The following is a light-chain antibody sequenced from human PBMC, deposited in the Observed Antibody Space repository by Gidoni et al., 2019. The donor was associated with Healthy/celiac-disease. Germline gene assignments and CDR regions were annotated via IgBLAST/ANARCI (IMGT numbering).Light chain of an antibody. CDR1: QSISSW. V-gene: IGKV1-5*03. CDR3: QQYNSYST. CDR2: TAS. J-gene: IGKJ3*01. Sequence: DIQMPQSPSTLSASVGDRVTITCRASQSISSWLAWYQQKPGKAPKLLIYTASSFESEVPSRFSGIVSGTECTLTISSLQPDYFVTYYCQQYNSYSTFGPGTKVDIK.